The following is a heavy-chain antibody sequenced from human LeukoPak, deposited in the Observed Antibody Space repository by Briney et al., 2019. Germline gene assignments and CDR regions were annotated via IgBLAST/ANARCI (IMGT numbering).Heavy chain of an antibody. CDR2: INHSGST. V-gene: IGHV4-34*01. CDR1: GGSFSGYY. D-gene: IGHD3-10*01. J-gene: IGHJ5*02. CDR3: ARHKEGFMVRGLSTKKERAYNWFDP. Sequence: PAETLSLTCAVYGGSFSGYYWSWIRQPPGKGLEWIGEINHSGSTNYNPSLKSRVTISVDTSKNQFSLKLSSVTAADTAVYYCARHKEGFMVRGLSTKKERAYNWFDPWGQGTLVTVSS.